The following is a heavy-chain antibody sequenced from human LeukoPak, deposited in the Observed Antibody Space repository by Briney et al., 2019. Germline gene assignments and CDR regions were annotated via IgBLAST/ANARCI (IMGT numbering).Heavy chain of an antibody. CDR3: AREAIYDYVWGSYRPSEIDY. CDR1: GFTFSSYA. Sequence: GGSLRLSCAASGFTFSSYAMHWVRQAPGKGLEWVAVISYDGSNKYYAGSVKGRFTISRDNSKNTLYLQMNSLRAEDTAVYYCAREAIYDYVWGSYRPSEIDYWGQGTLVTVSS. J-gene: IGHJ4*02. CDR2: ISYDGSNK. V-gene: IGHV3-30-3*01. D-gene: IGHD3-16*02.